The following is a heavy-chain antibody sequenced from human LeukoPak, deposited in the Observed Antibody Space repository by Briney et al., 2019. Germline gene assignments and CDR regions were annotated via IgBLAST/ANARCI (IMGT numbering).Heavy chain of an antibody. CDR3: GRGHWGLDY. Sequence: GGSLRLSCAASGFTFSDSYMTWIRQAPGKGLEWVSYISNSGSTIYYADSVKGRFTISRDNAMSSLYLQMNSLRAEDTAVYYCGRGHWGLDYWGQGTLVTVSS. CDR1: GFTFSDSY. J-gene: IGHJ4*02. D-gene: IGHD7-27*01. V-gene: IGHV3-11*04. CDR2: ISNSGSTI.